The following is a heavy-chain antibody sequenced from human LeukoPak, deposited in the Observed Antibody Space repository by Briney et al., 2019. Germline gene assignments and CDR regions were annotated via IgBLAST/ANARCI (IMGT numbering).Heavy chain of an antibody. CDR3: ARGGIAAAGTVFDY. V-gene: IGHV3-53*01. Sequence: GGSLRLSCAASGFTVRTYYMNWVRQAPGKGLKSGSVIYSGDSTYYADSVKGRFTISRDNSKNTLYLQMNSLRAEDTAVYYCARGGIAAAGTVFDYWGQGTLVTVSS. D-gene: IGHD6-13*01. CDR2: IYSGDST. J-gene: IGHJ4*02. CDR1: GFTVRTYY.